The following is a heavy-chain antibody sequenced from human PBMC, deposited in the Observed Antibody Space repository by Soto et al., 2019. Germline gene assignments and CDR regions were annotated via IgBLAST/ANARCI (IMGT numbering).Heavy chain of an antibody. D-gene: IGHD6-19*01. J-gene: IGHJ3*02. CDR3: ARGNQQWLVMGYAFDI. V-gene: IGHV3-74*01. CDR1: GFTFSSYW. Sequence: GGSLRLSCAASGFTFSSYWMHWVRQAPWKGLVWVSRINSDGSSTSYADSVKGRFTISRDNAKNTLYLQMNSLRAEDTAVYYCARGNQQWLVMGYAFDIWGQGTMVTVSS. CDR2: INSDGSST.